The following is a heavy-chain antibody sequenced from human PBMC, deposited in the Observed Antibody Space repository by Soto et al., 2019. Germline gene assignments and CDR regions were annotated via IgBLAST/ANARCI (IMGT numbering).Heavy chain of an antibody. CDR1: GFTFSSYG. V-gene: IGHV3-30*18. Sequence: QVQLVESGGGVVQPGRSLRLSCAASGFTFSSYGMHWVRQAPGKGLEWVADISYDGSNKYYADSVKGRFTISRDNSKNTLYLQMNSLRAEDTAVYYCAKDGPDIVVVPAAISCDYWGQGTLVTVSS. CDR2: ISYDGSNK. CDR3: AKDGPDIVVVPAAISCDY. J-gene: IGHJ4*02. D-gene: IGHD2-2*01.